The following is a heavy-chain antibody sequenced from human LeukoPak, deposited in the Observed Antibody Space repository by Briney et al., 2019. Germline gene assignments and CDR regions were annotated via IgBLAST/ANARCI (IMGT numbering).Heavy chain of an antibody. Sequence: KASETLSLTCTVSGGSISSYYWSWIRQPAGKGLEWIGRIYTSGSTNYNPSLKSRVTISVDTSKNQFSLKLSSVTAADTAVYYCARAFYDILAYYYYYYMDVWGKGTSVTIS. V-gene: IGHV4-4*07. CDR2: IYTSGST. J-gene: IGHJ6*03. CDR3: ARAFYDILAYYYYYYMDV. CDR1: GGSISSYY. D-gene: IGHD3-9*01.